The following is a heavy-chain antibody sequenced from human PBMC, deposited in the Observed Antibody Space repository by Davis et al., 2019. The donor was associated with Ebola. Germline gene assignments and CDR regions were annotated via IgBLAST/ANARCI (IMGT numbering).Heavy chain of an antibody. J-gene: IGHJ4*02. D-gene: IGHD1-26*01. CDR1: GFTFTTYA. CDR2: ISGSGDNT. Sequence: GESLKISCAASGFTFTTYAMNWVRQVPGKGLEWVSSISGSGDNTYYADSVKGRFTISRDNSKNTLYLQMNSLRAEDTAVYYCAKDGGASGAYSFDYWGQGTLVIVSS. V-gene: IGHV3-23*01. CDR3: AKDGGASGAYSFDY.